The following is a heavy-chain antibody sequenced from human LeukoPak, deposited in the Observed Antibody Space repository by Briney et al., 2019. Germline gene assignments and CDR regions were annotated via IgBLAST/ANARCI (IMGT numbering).Heavy chain of an antibody. Sequence: PSETLSLTCTVSGVSISSGGYYWSWIRQHPGKGLEWIGYIYYSGSTYYNPSLKSRLTISLDTSSNQFSLKLNSVTAADTAVCYCARGPVRDYSNYWGQGTLVTVSS. V-gene: IGHV4-31*03. CDR3: ARGPVRDYSNY. CDR2: IYYSGST. D-gene: IGHD4-11*01. CDR1: GVSISSGGYY. J-gene: IGHJ4*02.